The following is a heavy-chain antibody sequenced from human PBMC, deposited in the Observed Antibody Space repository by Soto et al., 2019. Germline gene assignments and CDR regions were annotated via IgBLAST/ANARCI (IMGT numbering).Heavy chain of an antibody. J-gene: IGHJ1*01. CDR2: ISSNGGST. CDR3: VKGAITMVRGVIASAEYLHH. Sequence: GGSLRLSCSASGFTFNSYAMHWVRQAPGKGLEYVSAISSNGGSTYYGDSVKGRFTISRDNSKNTLYLQMSSLRAEDTAVYYCVKGAITMVRGVIASAEYLHHWGQGTLVTVSS. D-gene: IGHD3-10*01. V-gene: IGHV3-64D*06. CDR1: GFTFNSYA.